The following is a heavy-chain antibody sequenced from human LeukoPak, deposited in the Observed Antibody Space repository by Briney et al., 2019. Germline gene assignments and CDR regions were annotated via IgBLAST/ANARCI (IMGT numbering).Heavy chain of an antibody. CDR3: AKAFGWELTDSVDH. J-gene: IGHJ4*02. Sequence: GRSLRLSCAASGFTFSSHGIHWVRQAPGKGLEWVAVISYDGSNKYYADSVKGRFTISRDNSKNTLYLQMNSLRPEDTAVYYCAKAFGWELTDSVDHWGQGTLVTVSS. V-gene: IGHV3-30*18. CDR1: GFTFSSHG. D-gene: IGHD1-26*01. CDR2: ISYDGSNK.